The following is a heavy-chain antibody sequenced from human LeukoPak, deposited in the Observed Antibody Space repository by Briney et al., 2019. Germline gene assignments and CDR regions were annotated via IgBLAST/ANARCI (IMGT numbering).Heavy chain of an antibody. CDR3: ARTMIVVVDEYYFDY. CDR1: GYTLTSYD. J-gene: IGHJ4*02. D-gene: IGHD3-22*01. CDR2: MNPNSGNT. V-gene: IGHV1-8*01. Sequence: ASAKVSCKASGYTLTSYDMNWVRHATGQGLEWMGWMNPNSGNTGYAQKFQGRVTMTTTTSISTAYMELSSLRSEDTAVYYCARTMIVVVDEYYFDYWGKGTLVTVSS.